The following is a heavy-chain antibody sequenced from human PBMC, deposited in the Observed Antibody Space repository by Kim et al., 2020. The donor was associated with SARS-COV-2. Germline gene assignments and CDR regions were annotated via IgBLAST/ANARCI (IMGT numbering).Heavy chain of an antibody. V-gene: IGHV1-18*01. J-gene: IGHJ5*02. Sequence: ASVKVSCKASGYTFTSYGISWVRQAPGQGLEWMGWISAYNGNTNYAQKLQGRVTMTTDTSTSTAYMELRSLRSDDTAVYYCAREGIPAAKVDWFDPWGQGTLVTVSS. CDR1: GYTFTSYG. CDR2: ISAYNGNT. D-gene: IGHD2-2*01. CDR3: AREGIPAAKVDWFDP.